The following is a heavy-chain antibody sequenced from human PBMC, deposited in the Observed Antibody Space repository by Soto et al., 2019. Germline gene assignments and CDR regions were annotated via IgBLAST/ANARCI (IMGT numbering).Heavy chain of an antibody. D-gene: IGHD6-13*01. CDR1: GGSISSYY. J-gene: IGHJ4*02. V-gene: IGHV4-59*08. CDR3: ARRRYSSSWYLDY. CDR2: IYYSGST. Sequence: QVQLQESGPGLVKPSETLSLTCTVSGGSISSYYWSWIRQPPGKGLEWIGYIYYSGSTNYNPSLKRRVTISVDTSKNQFSLKLSSVTAADTAVYYCARRRYSSSWYLDYWGQGTLVTVSS.